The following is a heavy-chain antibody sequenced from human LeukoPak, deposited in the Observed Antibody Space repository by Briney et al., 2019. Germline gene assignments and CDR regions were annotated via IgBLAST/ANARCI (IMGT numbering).Heavy chain of an antibody. CDR2: ISGGGGGT. V-gene: IGHV3-23*01. Sequence: PGGSLRLSCAASTFTFSSYGMSWVRQAPGKGLEWVSAISGGGGGTYYADSVKGRFTISRDNAKNSLYLQMNSLRAEDTAVYYCARDHVTTHYYYYMDVWGKGTTVTVSS. CDR1: TFTFSSYG. D-gene: IGHD4-17*01. CDR3: ARDHVTTHYYYYMDV. J-gene: IGHJ6*03.